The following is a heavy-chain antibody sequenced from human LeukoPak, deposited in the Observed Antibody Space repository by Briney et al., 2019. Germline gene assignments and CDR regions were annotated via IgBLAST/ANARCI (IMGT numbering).Heavy chain of an antibody. Sequence: PGGSLRLSCAGSGFSFSNYSMAWVRQAPGKGPEWVANMKQDGSARHYADSVKGRFTISRDNAQNSVYLQMNSLRAEDTAVYYCARDVVGSLDYWGLGTLVTVSS. J-gene: IGHJ4*02. CDR1: GFSFSNYS. D-gene: IGHD2-15*01. V-gene: IGHV3-7*01. CDR2: MKQDGSAR. CDR3: ARDVVGSLDY.